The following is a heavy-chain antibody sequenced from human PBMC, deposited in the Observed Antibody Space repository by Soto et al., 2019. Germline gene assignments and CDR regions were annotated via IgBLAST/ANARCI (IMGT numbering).Heavy chain of an antibody. CDR1: GFTFSSYG. CDR3: ARDSGGSYPGMGDY. V-gene: IGHV3-33*01. Sequence: QVQLVESGGGVVQPGRSLRLSCAASGFTFSSYGMHWVRQAPGKGLEWVAVIWYDGSNKYYADSVKGRFTISRDNSKNTLYLQMNSLRAEDTAVYYCARDSGGSYPGMGDYWGQGTLVTVSS. J-gene: IGHJ4*02. CDR2: IWYDGSNK. D-gene: IGHD1-26*01.